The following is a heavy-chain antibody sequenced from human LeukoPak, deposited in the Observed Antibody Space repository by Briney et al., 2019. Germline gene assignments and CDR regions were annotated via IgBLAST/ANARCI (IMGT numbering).Heavy chain of an antibody. CDR3: AGGYGGYSSL. D-gene: IGHD6-19*01. CDR2: ISQSRST. Sequence: SETLSLTCTVSGGSLSSYNWRWIRQPPGKGLEWIGYISQSRSTKYNPSLESRVTISVDTSKNQFSLKLSSVTAADTAVYYCAGGYGGYSSLWGQGTLVTVSS. J-gene: IGHJ4*02. CDR1: GGSLSSYN. V-gene: IGHV4-59*01.